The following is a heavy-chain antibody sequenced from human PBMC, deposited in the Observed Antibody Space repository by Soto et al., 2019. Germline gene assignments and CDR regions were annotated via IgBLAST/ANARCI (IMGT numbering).Heavy chain of an antibody. CDR1: GGTFSSYA. CDR3: ACNTGITSAGTFDI. CDR2: IIPILGMT. Sequence: QVQLVQSGAEVKKPGSSVKVSCRASGGTFSSYAIIWVRQAPGQGLEWMGRIIPILGMTNYAQNFQGRVTITSDKSTSTAYMELNSLRSEDTAVYYCACNTGITSAGTFDIWGQGTMVTVSS. D-gene: IGHD6-13*01. J-gene: IGHJ3*02. V-gene: IGHV1-69*02.